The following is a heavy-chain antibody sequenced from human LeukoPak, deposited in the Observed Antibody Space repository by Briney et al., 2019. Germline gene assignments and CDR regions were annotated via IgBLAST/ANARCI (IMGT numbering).Heavy chain of an antibody. V-gene: IGHV3-30*18. CDR2: ISYDGSNK. CDR3: AKASGYRSPYGMDV. J-gene: IGHJ6*04. D-gene: IGHD3-10*01. CDR1: GFTFSSYG. Sequence: PGGSLRLSCAASGFTFSSYGMHWVRQAPGKGLEWVAVISYDGSNKYYADSVKGQFTISRDNSKNTLYLQMNSLRAEDTAVYYCAKASGYRSPYGMDVWGKGTTVTVSS.